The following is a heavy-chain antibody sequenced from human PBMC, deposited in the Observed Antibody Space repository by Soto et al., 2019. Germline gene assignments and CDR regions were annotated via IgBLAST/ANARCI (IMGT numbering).Heavy chain of an antibody. Sequence: QVQLQESGPGLVKPSQTLSLTCIVSGDSISRGGYFWTWIRQHPGKGLEWIGYSYDSGSAFYNPSLKSRVTMSVDTSKIQFSLNLRSVTAADTAVFYCARGILRPNHYMDVWGKGTAVAVSS. V-gene: IGHV4-31*03. CDR1: GDSISRGGYF. J-gene: IGHJ6*03. CDR2: SYDSGSA. D-gene: IGHD1-26*01. CDR3: ARGILRPNHYMDV.